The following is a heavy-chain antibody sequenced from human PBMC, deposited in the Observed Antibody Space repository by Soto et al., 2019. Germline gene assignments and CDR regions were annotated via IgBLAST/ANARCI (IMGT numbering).Heavy chain of an antibody. D-gene: IGHD3-22*01. Sequence: QLQLQESGPGLVKPSETLSLTCTVSGGSISTSSYYWGWIRQPPGKGLEWIGSIYYSGSTYYNPSLKSRRTISVDTSKNQFSLKLSSVTAADTSVYYCARDYDSSGDYWGQGTLVTVSS. V-gene: IGHV4-39*01. CDR1: GGSISTSSYY. CDR2: IYYSGST. CDR3: ARDYDSSGDY. J-gene: IGHJ4*02.